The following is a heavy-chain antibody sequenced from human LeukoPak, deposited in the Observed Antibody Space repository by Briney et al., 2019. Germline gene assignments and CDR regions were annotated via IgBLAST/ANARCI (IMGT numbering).Heavy chain of an antibody. CDR1: GGSISTYY. V-gene: IGHV4-59*12. D-gene: IGHD2-21*02. Sequence: PSETLSLTCTVSGGSISTYYWSWLRQPPGKGLEWIGEIYHSGSTNYKPSLRSRVTISVDKSKNQFSLKLSSVTAADTAVYYCAGAYCGGDCYSGRAFDIWGQGTMVTVSS. CDR2: IYHSGST. CDR3: AGAYCGGDCYSGRAFDI. J-gene: IGHJ3*02.